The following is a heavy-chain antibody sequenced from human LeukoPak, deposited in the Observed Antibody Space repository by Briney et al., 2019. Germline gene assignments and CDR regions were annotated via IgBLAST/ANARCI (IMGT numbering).Heavy chain of an antibody. V-gene: IGHV4-59*08. Sequence: PSETLSLTCTVSGGSISSYYWSWIRQPPGKGLGWIGYIYYSGSTNYNPSLKSRVTISVDTSKNQFSLRLSSVTAANTAVYYCARLAALRGFYYYMDVWGKGATVTVSS. CDR2: IYYSGST. CDR1: GGSISSYY. J-gene: IGHJ6*03. CDR3: ARLAALRGFYYYMDV. D-gene: IGHD6-6*01.